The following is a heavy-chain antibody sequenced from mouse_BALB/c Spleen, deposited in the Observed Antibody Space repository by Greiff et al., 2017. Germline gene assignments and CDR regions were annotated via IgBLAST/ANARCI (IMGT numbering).Heavy chain of an antibody. V-gene: IGHV5-6-4*01. J-gene: IGHJ4*01. CDR1: GFTFSSYT. D-gene: IGHD1-1*01. CDR3: TRDLDYYGSSDYYAMDY. CDR2: ISSGGSYT. Sequence: EVKVVESGGGLVKPGGSLKLSCAASGFTFSSYTMSWVRQTPEKRLEWVATISSGGSYTYYPDSVKGRFTISRDNAKNTLYLQMSSLKSEDTAMYYCTRDLDYYGSSDYYAMDYWGQGTSVTVSS.